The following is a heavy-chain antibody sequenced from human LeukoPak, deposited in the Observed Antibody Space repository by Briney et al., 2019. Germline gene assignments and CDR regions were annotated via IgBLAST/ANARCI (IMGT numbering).Heavy chain of an antibody. CDR3: ARDCEESTTGTTGFDY. CDR1: GGTFTIYA. V-gene: IGHV1-69*13. D-gene: IGHD1-1*01. CDR2: IIPIFGTA. J-gene: IGHJ4*02. Sequence: SVTVSFKASGGTFTIYAISWVRQAPGQGLEWMGGIIPIFGTANYAQKFQGRVTITADESTSTAYMELSSLRSEDTAVYYCARDCEESTTGTTGFDYWGQGTLVTVSS.